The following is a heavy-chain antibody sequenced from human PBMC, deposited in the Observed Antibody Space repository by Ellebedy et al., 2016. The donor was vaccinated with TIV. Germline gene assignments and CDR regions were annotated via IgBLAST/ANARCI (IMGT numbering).Heavy chain of an antibody. Sequence: SETLSLTXAVSGGSISSGGYSWSWIRQPPGKGLEWIGYIYHSGSTYYNPSLKSRVTISVDRSKNQFSLKLSSVTAADTAVYYCARTHTIFGAWVWFDPWGQGTLVTVSS. V-gene: IGHV4-30-2*01. D-gene: IGHD3-3*01. CDR1: GGSISSGGYS. J-gene: IGHJ5*02. CDR2: IYHSGST. CDR3: ARTHTIFGAWVWFDP.